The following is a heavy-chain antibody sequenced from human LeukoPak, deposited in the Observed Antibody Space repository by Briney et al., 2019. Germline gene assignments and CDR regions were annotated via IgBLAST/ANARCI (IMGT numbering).Heavy chain of an antibody. D-gene: IGHD2-15*01. CDR1: GYTFTSYG. J-gene: IGHJ6*02. Sequence: SVKVSCKASGYTFTSYGISWVRQAPGQGLEWMGGIIPIFGTANYAQKFQGRVTITADESTSTAYMELSSLRSEDTAVYYCARDHCSGGSCYSAVDYYYGMDVWGQGTTVTVSS. CDR3: ARDHCSGGSCYSAVDYYYGMDV. CDR2: IIPIFGTA. V-gene: IGHV1-69*01.